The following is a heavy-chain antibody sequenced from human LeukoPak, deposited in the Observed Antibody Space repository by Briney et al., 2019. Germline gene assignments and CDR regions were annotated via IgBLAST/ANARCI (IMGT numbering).Heavy chain of an antibody. D-gene: IGHD1-26*01. CDR1: GFTFRSSW. J-gene: IGHJ4*02. Sequence: GGSLRVSCAASGFTFRSSWMHWVRQAPGKGLVWVSRINTDGSSTSYADSVKGRFTISRDNAENTLYLQMNSLRAEDTAVYYCARAPSGYFDYWGQGTLVSVSS. V-gene: IGHV3-74*01. CDR3: ARAPSGYFDY. CDR2: INTDGSST.